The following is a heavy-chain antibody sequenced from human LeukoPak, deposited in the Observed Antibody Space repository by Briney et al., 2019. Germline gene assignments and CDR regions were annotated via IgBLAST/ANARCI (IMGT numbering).Heavy chain of an antibody. D-gene: IGHD3-9*01. J-gene: IGHJ4*02. CDR2: LSGGGGST. V-gene: IGHV3-23*01. CDR3: AKFYDILTSYFDY. CDR1: GFTFSSYA. Sequence: GGSLRLSCAASGFTFSSYAMSWVRQSPGKGLEWVSALSGGGGSTYYAYYTDSVKGRFTISRDNSKNTPYLQMNSLRAEDTALYYCAKFYDILTSYFDYWGQGTLVTVSS.